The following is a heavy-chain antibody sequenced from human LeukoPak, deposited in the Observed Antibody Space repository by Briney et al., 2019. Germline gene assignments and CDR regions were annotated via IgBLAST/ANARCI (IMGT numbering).Heavy chain of an antibody. CDR2: INHSGST. J-gene: IGHJ4*02. Sequence: SETLSLTCAVCGGPFSGYYWSWIRQPPGKGLEWIGEINHSGSTNYNPSLKSRVTISVDTSKNQFSLKLSSVTAADTAVYYCASELKTWDSGSYQNSEVWGQGTLVTVSS. V-gene: IGHV4-34*01. D-gene: IGHD1-26*01. CDR1: GGPFSGYY. CDR3: ASELKTWDSGSYQNSEV.